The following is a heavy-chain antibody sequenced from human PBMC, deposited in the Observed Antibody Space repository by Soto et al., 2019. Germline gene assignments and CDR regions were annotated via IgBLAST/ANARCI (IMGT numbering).Heavy chain of an antibody. V-gene: IGHV3-72*01. CDR3: ARGVVSTGYFDY. D-gene: IGHD5-12*01. CDR1: GFTFSDHY. CDR2: SRDKVHSHTT. J-gene: IGHJ4*02. Sequence: EVQLAESGGGLVQPGGSLRLSCAASGFTFSDHYMDWVRQAPGKGLEWVGRSRDKVHSHTTEYAESVKGRFTISRGDSENSLYLQMNSLKTEDTAVYYCARGVVSTGYFDYWGQGTLVTVSS.